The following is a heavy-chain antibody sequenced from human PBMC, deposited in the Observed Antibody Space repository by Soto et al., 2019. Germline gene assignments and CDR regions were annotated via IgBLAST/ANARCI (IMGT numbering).Heavy chain of an antibody. J-gene: IGHJ5*02. V-gene: IGHV2-26*04. D-gene: IGHD6-13*01. CDR2: IFSNDEK. CDR3: ASTYSSGWYWFDP. CDR1: GFSLSNAGLG. Sequence: QVTVKESGPVLVKPTETLTLTCTVSGFSLSNAGLGVSWIRQPPGKALEWLAHIFSNDEKSYSTSLKSRLNISKDTSSSRVVLTMTTMDPVDTATYYCASTYSSGWYWFDPWGQGTLVTVSS.